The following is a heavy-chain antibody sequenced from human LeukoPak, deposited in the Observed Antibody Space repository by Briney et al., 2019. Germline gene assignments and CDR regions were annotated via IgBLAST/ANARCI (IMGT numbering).Heavy chain of an antibody. J-gene: IGHJ4*02. CDR2: IYYSGST. CDR1: GGSISSSSYY. CDR3: ASGKPDSYYDILTGFDY. V-gene: IGHV4-39*01. Sequence: SETLSLTCTVSGGSISSSSYYWGWIRQPPGKGLEWIGSIYYSGSTYYNPSLKSRVTISVDTSKNQFSLKLSSVTAADTAVYYCASGKPDSYYDILTGFDYWGQGTLVTVSS. D-gene: IGHD3-9*01.